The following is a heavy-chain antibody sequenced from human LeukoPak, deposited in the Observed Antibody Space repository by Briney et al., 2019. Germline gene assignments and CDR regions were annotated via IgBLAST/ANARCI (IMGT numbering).Heavy chain of an antibody. V-gene: IGHV3-53*01. D-gene: IGHD6-13*01. Sequence: GGSLRLSCKASGFTVSNNYMNWVRQAPGKGLEWVALIYSGGSIQYADSVKGRFTISRDNSRNTLYLQMSSLRVEDTAVYYCARDPPGIAASVSGGWGQGILVTVSS. CDR3: ARDPPGIAASVSGG. J-gene: IGHJ4*02. CDR2: IYSGGSI. CDR1: GFTVSNNY.